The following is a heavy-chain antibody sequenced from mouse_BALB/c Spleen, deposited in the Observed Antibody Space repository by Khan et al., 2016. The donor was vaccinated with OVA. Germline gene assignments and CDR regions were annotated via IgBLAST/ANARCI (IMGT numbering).Heavy chain of an antibody. CDR2: INPNNGYT. Sequence: QVQLKQSGAELARPGASVKMSCKASGYTFTSYTIHWIKLRPGQGLEWIGYINPNNGYTNYNQKFKDKATLTADKSSTTVYMQLSSLTSDDSAVYYGVRDGAYYRNYCWFAYWGQGTLVTVSA. J-gene: IGHJ3*01. D-gene: IGHD2-5*01. CDR1: GYTFTSYT. V-gene: IGHV1-4*01. CDR3: VRDGAYYRNYCWFAY.